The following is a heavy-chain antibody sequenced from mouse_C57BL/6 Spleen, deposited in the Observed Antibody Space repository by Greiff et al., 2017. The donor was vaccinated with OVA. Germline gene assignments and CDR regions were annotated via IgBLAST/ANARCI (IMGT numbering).Heavy chain of an antibody. CDR1: GFTFSSYA. J-gene: IGHJ1*03. Sequence: EVMLVESGGGLVKPGGSLKLSCAASGFTFSSYAMSWVRQTPEKRLEWVATISDGGSYTYYPDNVKGRFTISRDNAKNNLYLQMSHLKSEDTAMYYCARVLGRDWYFDVWGTGTTVTVSS. D-gene: IGHD4-1*01. CDR2: ISDGGSYT. V-gene: IGHV5-4*03. CDR3: ARVLGRDWYFDV.